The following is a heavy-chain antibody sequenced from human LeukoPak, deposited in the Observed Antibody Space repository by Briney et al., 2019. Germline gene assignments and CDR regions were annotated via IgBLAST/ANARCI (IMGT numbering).Heavy chain of an antibody. D-gene: IGHD1-26*01. V-gene: IGHV3-30*18. CDR2: ISYDGSNK. J-gene: IGHJ4*02. CDR3: AKEGFDGRYYPYFDY. Sequence: PGGSLRLSCAASGFTFSSYGMHWVRQAPGKGLEWVAVISYDGSNKYYADSVKGRFTISRDNSKNTLYLQMNSLRAEDTAVYYCAKEGFDGRYYPYFDYWGQGTLVTVSS. CDR1: GFTFSSYG.